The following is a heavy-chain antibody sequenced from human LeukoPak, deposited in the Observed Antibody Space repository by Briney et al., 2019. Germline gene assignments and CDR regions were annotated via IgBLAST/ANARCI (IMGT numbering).Heavy chain of an antibody. CDR1: GFTFDDYA. J-gene: IGHJ4*02. CDR2: ISWNSGSI. D-gene: IGHD6-19*01. CDR3: AKDGYSSGWLDY. Sequence: GGSLRLSCAASGFTFDDYAMHWVRQPPGKGLEWVSGISWNSGSIGYADSVKGRFTISRDNAKNSLYLQMNSLRAEDTALYYCAKDGYSSGWLDYWGQGTLATVSS. V-gene: IGHV3-9*01.